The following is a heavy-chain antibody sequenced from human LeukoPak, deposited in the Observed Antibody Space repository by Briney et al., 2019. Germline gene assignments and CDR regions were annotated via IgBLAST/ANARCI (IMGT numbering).Heavy chain of an antibody. J-gene: IGHJ4*02. Sequence: GGSLRLSCAASGFTFSSYSMNWVRQAPGKGLEWVSYISSSSSTIYYADSVKGRFTISRDNAKNSLYLQMNSLRAEDTALYYCARLPTFYYDSSGYHYDYWGQGTLVTVSS. CDR1: GFTFSSYS. CDR3: ARLPTFYYDSSGYHYDY. CDR2: ISSSSSTI. V-gene: IGHV3-48*01. D-gene: IGHD3-22*01.